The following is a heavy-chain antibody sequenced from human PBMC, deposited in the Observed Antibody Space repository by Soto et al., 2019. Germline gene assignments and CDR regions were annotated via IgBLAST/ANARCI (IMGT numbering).Heavy chain of an antibody. D-gene: IGHD2-21*01. CDR3: ARDIASPGGDYFDS. CDR2: ISTGGAYM. V-gene: IGHV3-21*06. J-gene: IGHJ4*02. Sequence: EVQLVESGGGLVKAGGSLRLFGKASGFTFRNNNMNWVRQAPGKGREWFSSISTGGAYMFYADSVKGRFTISRDNAQNSLFLQIDSPRAEDTAVYYCARDIASPGGDYFDSWGQGTLVTVSS. CDR1: GFTFRNNN.